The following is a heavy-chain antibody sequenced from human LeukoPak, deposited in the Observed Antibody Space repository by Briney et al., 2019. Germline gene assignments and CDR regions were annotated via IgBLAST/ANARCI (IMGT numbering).Heavy chain of an antibody. Sequence: GGSLRLSCAASGFTFSSYEMNWVRQAPGKWLEWVSYISSSGSTIYYADSVKGRFTISRDNAKNSLYLQMNSLRAEDTAVYYCSGYSSGWYRNYWGQGTLVTVSS. J-gene: IGHJ4*02. V-gene: IGHV3-48*03. D-gene: IGHD6-19*01. CDR1: GFTFSSYE. CDR2: ISSSGSTI. CDR3: SGYSSGWYRNY.